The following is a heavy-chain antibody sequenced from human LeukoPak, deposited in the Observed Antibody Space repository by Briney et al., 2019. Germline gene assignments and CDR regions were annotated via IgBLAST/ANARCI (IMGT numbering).Heavy chain of an antibody. CDR2: IIPILGIA. CDR3: ATGPISDAFDI. V-gene: IGHV1-69*04. Sequence: SVKVSCKASGGTFSSYAISWVRQAPGQGLEWMGRIIPILGIANYAQKFQGRVTITADKSTSTAYMELSSLRSEDTAVYYCATGPISDAFDIWGQGTMVTVSS. CDR1: GGTFSSYA. J-gene: IGHJ3*02. D-gene: IGHD3-3*02.